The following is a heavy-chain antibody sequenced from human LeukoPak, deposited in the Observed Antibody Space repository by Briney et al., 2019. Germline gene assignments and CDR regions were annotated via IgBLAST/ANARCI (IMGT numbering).Heavy chain of an antibody. V-gene: IGHV3-30*18. CDR2: ISYDGSNK. J-gene: IGHJ6*02. D-gene: IGHD6-25*01. CDR1: GFTFSSYG. Sequence: GGSLRLSCAASGFTFSSYGMHWVRQAPGKGLEWVAAISYDGSNKYYADSVKGRFTISRDNSKNTLYLQMNSLRAEDTAVYYCANSGYYYGMDVWGQGTTVTVSS. CDR3: ANSGYYYGMDV.